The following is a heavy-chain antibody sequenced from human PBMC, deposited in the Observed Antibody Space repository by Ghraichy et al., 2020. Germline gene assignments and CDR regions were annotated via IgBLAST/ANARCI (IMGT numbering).Heavy chain of an antibody. Sequence: GGSLRLSCAASGFTFSSYGMHWVRQAPGNGLEWVAFIRYDGSNKYYADSVKGRFTISRDNSKNTLYLQMNSLRAEDTAVYYCAKELGSYGPQTYYYYGMDVWGQGTTVTVSS. CDR1: GFTFSSYG. J-gene: IGHJ6*02. D-gene: IGHD5-18*01. CDR3: AKELGSYGPQTYYYYGMDV. CDR2: IRYDGSNK. V-gene: IGHV3-30*02.